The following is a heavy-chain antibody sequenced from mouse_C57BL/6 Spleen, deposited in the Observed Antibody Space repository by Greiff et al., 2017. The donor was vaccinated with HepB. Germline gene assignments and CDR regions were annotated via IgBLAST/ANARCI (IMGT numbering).Heavy chain of an antibody. CDR2: ISSGSSTI. CDR3: ARRIFYSYGSSDYYAMDY. V-gene: IGHV5-17*01. D-gene: IGHD1-1*01. CDR1: GFTFSDYG. J-gene: IGHJ4*01. Sequence: EVQVVESGGGLVKPGGSLKLSCAASGFTFSDYGMHWVRQAPEKGLEWVAYISSGSSTIYYADTVKGRFTISRDKAKNTLFLQMTSLRSEDTAMYYCARRIFYSYGSSDYYAMDYWGQGTSVTVSS.